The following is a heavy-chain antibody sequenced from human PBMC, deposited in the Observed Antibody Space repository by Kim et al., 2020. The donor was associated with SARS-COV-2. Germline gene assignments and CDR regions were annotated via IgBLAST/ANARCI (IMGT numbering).Heavy chain of an antibody. CDR3: AKERYYYDSSGYYYGGDDAFDI. J-gene: IGHJ3*02. CDR2: ISGSGGST. CDR1: GFTFSSYA. Sequence: GGSLRLSCAASGFTFSSYAMSWVRQAPGKGLEWVSAISGSGGSTYYADSVKGRFTISRDNSKNTLYLQMNSLRAEDTAVYYCAKERYYYDSSGYYYGGDDAFDIWGQGTMVTVSS. V-gene: IGHV3-23*01. D-gene: IGHD3-22*01.